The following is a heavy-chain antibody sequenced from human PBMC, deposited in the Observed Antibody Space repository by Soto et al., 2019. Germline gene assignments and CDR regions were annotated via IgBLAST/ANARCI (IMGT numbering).Heavy chain of an antibody. CDR1: GGNPSNSA. CDR3: ARDGAVRRFLEWSHERYYYYYGMDI. J-gene: IGHJ6*02. CDR2: INPSGGST. D-gene: IGHD3-3*01. V-gene: IGHV1-46*01. Sequence: APVKVSCKASGGNPSNSAISWVRQAPGQGLEWMGIINPSGGSTSYAQKFQGRVTMTRDTSTSTVYMELSSLRSEDTAVYYCARDGAVRRFLEWSHERYYYYYGMDIWGQGTTVTVSS.